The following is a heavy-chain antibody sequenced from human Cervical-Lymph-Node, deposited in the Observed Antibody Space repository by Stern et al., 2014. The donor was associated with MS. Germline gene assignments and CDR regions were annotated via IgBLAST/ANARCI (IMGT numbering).Heavy chain of an antibody. CDR3: ASRYSLDV. Sequence: EVQLVESGGGWVQPGGSLRLSCAASGFTLTTTIMHWVRQAPGKRLECVSYMDGSSGHIQYADSVKGRFTSSTDNAKNSLYLQMQSLRAEDTAVYYCASRYSLDVWGQGTTVTVS. CDR2: MDGSSGHI. CDR1: GFTLTTTI. V-gene: IGHV3-48*01. J-gene: IGHJ6*02.